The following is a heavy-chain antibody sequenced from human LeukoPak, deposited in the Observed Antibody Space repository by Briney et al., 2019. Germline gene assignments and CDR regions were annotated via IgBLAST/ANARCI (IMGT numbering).Heavy chain of an antibody. CDR1: GFTFSSYA. J-gene: IGHJ4*02. CDR2: ISVSGGSA. CDR3: AKTLLPGRGQLDY. Sequence: GGSLRLSCAASGFTFSSYALSWVRQAPGKGLEWVSAISVSGGSAFYADSVRGRFTISRDNSKNTLYLQMDSLRVEDTALYYCAKTLLPGRGQLDYWGQGTLVTVSS. D-gene: IGHD2/OR15-2a*01. V-gene: IGHV3-23*01.